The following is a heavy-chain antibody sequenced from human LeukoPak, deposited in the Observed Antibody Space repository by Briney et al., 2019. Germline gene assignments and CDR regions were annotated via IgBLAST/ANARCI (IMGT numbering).Heavy chain of an antibody. Sequence: GASVKVSCKASGYTFTGYYMHWVRQAPGQGLEWMGWINPNSGGTNYAQKFQGRVTMTRDTSISTAYMELSRLRSDDTAVYYCARLSTTSDVLLWFGEFMSWGQGTLVTVSS. V-gene: IGHV1-2*02. CDR2: INPNSGGT. CDR1: GYTFTGYY. J-gene: IGHJ5*02. D-gene: IGHD3-10*01. CDR3: ARLSTTSDVLLWFGEFMS.